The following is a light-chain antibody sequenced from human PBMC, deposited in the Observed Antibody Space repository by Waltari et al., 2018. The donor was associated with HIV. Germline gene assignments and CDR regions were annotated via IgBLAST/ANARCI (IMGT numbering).Light chain of an antibody. V-gene: IGKV1-9*01. CDR1: QGISSY. CDR2: AAS. J-gene: IGKJ4*01. Sequence: DIQLTQSPSILSASVGDRVTITCRTSQGISSYLAWYQQKPGKAPKLLIYAASTLQSGVPSRCSGSGSGTEFTLTISSLQPEDFATYYCQQLESYTQISFGGGTKVGIK. CDR3: QQLESYTQIS.